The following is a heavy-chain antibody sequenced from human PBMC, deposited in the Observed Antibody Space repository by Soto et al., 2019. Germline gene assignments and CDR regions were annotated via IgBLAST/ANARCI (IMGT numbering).Heavy chain of an antibody. J-gene: IGHJ6*02. CDR3: AIMKRLGYSSILYYYGMDV. CDR1: GYTFTSYG. D-gene: IGHD6-13*01. CDR2: ISAYNGNT. V-gene: IGHV1-18*01. Sequence: QVQLVQSGAEVKKPGASVKVSCKASGYTFTSYGITWVRQAPGQGLEWMGWISAYNGNTNYAQKLQGRVTMTTDTSTSTASMELRSLRSDDTAVYYCAIMKRLGYSSILYYYGMDVWGQGTTVSVPS.